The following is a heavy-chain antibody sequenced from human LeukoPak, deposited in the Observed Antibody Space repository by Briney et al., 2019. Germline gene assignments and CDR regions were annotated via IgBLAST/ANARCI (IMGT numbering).Heavy chain of an antibody. CDR1: GGSISSSNW. V-gene: IGHV4-4*02. Sequence: PSGTLSLTCAVCGGSISSSNWWSWVRQPPGKGLEWIGEIYHSGSTNYNPCVKSRVTISVDKSKNQFSLKLSSVTAADTAVYYCARGSGRLLRNWFDPCGQGTLVTVSS. CDR2: IYHSGST. D-gene: IGHD2/OR15-2a*01. J-gene: IGHJ5*02. CDR3: ARGSGRLLRNWFDP.